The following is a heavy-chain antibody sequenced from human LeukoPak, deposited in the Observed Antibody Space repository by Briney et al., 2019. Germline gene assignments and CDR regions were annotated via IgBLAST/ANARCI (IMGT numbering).Heavy chain of an antibody. CDR2: ISGSGGST. J-gene: IGHJ4*02. D-gene: IGHD1-26*01. Sequence: GGSLRLSCAASGFTFDDYGMSWVRQAPGKGLEWVSAISGSGGSTYYADSVKGRFTISRDNSKNTLYLQMNSLRAEDTAVYYSAVGSYLGRNFDYWGQGTLVTVSS. CDR3: AVGSYLGRNFDY. CDR1: GFTFDDYG. V-gene: IGHV3-23*01.